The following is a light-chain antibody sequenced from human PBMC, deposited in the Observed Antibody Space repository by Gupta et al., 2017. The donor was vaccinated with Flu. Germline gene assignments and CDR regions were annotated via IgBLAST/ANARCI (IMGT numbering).Light chain of an antibody. Sequence: SALTQPASVSGSPGQSVTISCTGTNNDVGRYDYVSWYQHHPGNAPKLIIYEVIKRPSGVAGRFSGSKSGKTASLTISGREAEDDGDYYCCAHTGDATLIFGAGTRVTV. CDR1: NNDVGRYDY. CDR2: EVI. V-gene: IGLV2-14*01. CDR3: CAHTGDATLI. J-gene: IGLJ1*01.